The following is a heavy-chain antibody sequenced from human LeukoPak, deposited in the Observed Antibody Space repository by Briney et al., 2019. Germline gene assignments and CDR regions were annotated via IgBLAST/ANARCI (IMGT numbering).Heavy chain of an antibody. Sequence: GGSLRLSCAASGFTFSSYAMSWVRQAPGKGLEWVSAISGSGGSTYYADSVKGRFTISRDNSKNTLYLQMNSLRAEGTAVYYCAKDLGYSSSWRGENYWGQGTLVTVSS. CDR2: ISGSGGST. D-gene: IGHD6-13*01. CDR3: AKDLGYSSSWRGENY. CDR1: GFTFSSYA. V-gene: IGHV3-23*01. J-gene: IGHJ4*02.